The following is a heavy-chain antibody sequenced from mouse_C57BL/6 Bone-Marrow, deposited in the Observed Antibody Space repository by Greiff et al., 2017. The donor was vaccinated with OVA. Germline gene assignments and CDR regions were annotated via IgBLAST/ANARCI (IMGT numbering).Heavy chain of an antibody. CDR3: ARADSLSYGKAWFAY. V-gene: IGHV5-17*01. J-gene: IGHJ3*01. D-gene: IGHD1-1*01. CDR1: GFTFSDYG. Sequence: DVMLVESGGGLVKPGGSLKLSCAASGFTFSDYGMHWVRQAPEKGLEWVAYISSGSSTIYYADTVKGRFTISRDNAKNNLFLQMTSLRSEDTAMYYCARADSLSYGKAWFAYWGKGTLVTVSA. CDR2: ISSGSSTI.